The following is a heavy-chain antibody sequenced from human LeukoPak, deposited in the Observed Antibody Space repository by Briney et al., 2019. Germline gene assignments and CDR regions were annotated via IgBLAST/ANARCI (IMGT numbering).Heavy chain of an antibody. CDR3: ARQMIAAAGTLSNPADY. Sequence: GESLKIFCKGSGYSFTSYWISWVRQMPGKGLEWMGRFDPSDSYTNYSPSFQGHGTISADKSISTAYLQWSSLKASDTAMYYCARQMIAAAGTLSNPADYWGQGTLVTVSS. CDR2: FDPSDSYT. CDR1: GYSFTSYW. J-gene: IGHJ4*02. D-gene: IGHD6-13*01. V-gene: IGHV5-10-1*01.